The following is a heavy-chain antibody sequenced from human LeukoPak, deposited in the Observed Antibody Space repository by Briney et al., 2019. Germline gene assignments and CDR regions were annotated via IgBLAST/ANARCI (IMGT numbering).Heavy chain of an antibody. CDR1: GFTFSNYA. CDR2: IFYDGSIQ. Sequence: GGSLRLSCAASGFTFSNYAMHWVRQAPGKGLEWVAVIFYDGSIQYYADSVKGRFTISRDNVKNSLYLQMNSLRAEDTAVYYCARHTLNYYYYMDVWGKGTTVTISS. V-gene: IGHV3-30*04. J-gene: IGHJ6*03. CDR3: ARHTLNYYYYMDV.